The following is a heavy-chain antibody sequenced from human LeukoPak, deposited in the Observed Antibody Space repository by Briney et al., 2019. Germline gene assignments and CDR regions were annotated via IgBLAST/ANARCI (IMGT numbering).Heavy chain of an antibody. V-gene: IGHV1-69*04. J-gene: IGHJ4*02. CDR3: AREGSTVTSIGF. D-gene: IGHD4-17*01. CDR1: GDNFNNYA. Sequence: SVKVSCKGSGDNFNNYATTWVRQAPGQGFEWMGRIIPYLNMITYAQKFQGRVTITADKSTNTVYMDLGKLRFDDTAVYYCAREGSTVTSIGFWGQGSLVTVSS. CDR2: IIPYLNMI.